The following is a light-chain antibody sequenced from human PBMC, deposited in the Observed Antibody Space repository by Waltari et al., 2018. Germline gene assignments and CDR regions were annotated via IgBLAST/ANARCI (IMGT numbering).Light chain of an antibody. CDR3: LLYYGGPWV. CDR2: STS. Sequence: QTVVTQEPLLTVSPGGTVTLTCASGTGAVTSDFYTNWFQQQPGQAPRALIHSTSVRYYGTPTRVSGSILGDKAALTLSGVQPEDEADYYCLLYYGGPWVFGGGTKVTVL. CDR1: TGAVTSDFY. J-gene: IGLJ3*02. V-gene: IGLV7-43*01.